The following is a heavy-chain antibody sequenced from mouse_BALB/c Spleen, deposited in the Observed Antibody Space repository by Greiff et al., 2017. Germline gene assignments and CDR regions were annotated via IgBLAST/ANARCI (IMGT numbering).Heavy chain of an antibody. V-gene: IGHV7-3*02. J-gene: IGHJ4*01. CDR3: ARVNYGSSPYAMDY. Sequence: EVMLVESGGGLVQPGGSLRLSCATSGFTFTDYYMSWVRQPPGKALEWLGFIRNKANGYTTEYSASVKGRFTISRDNSQSILYLQMNTLRAEDSATYYCARVNYGSSPYAMDYWGQGTSVTVSS. CDR1: GFTFTDYY. D-gene: IGHD1-1*01. CDR2: IRNKANGYTT.